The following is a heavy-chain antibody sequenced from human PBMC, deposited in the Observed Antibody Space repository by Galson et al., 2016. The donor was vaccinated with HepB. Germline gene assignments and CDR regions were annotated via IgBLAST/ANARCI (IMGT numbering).Heavy chain of an antibody. CDR2: INSDGSST. D-gene: IGHD6-13*01. V-gene: IGHV3-74*01. Sequence: SLRLSCAASGFTFSSSWMHWVRQAPGKGLVWVSRINSDGSSTNYADSVKGRFTISRDTAKNTLYLQMNSLRAEDTAVYYCAVYSFPIAAAGPARSLQHWGQGILVTVSS. CDR1: GFTFSSSW. CDR3: AVYSFPIAAAGPARSLQH. J-gene: IGHJ1*01.